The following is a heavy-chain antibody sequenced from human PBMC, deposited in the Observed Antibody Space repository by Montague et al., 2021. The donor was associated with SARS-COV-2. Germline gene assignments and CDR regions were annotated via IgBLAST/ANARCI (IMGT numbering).Heavy chain of an antibody. CDR3: ARGAPGY. CDR1: GDSVSSNSAA. D-gene: IGHD1-1*01. Sequence: CAISGDSVSSNSAAWSWIRQSPSRGFEWLARTYFRSNWNYDYAASVAGRVTVNPDTSRNQVSLELRSVTAADTAVYYCARGAPGYWGQGTLVTVSS. J-gene: IGHJ4*02. CDR2: TYFRSNWNY. V-gene: IGHV6-1*01.